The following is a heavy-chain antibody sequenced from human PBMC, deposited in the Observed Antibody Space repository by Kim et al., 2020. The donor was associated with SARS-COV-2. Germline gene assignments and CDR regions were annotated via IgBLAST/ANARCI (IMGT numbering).Heavy chain of an antibody. J-gene: IGHJ4*02. D-gene: IGHD3-10*01. CDR3: AKDQYGSGSYVFDY. Sequence: ADSVKGRFTISRDNSKNTLYLQMNSLRAEDTAVYYCAKDQYGSGSYVFDYWGQGTLVTVSS. V-gene: IGHV3-23*01.